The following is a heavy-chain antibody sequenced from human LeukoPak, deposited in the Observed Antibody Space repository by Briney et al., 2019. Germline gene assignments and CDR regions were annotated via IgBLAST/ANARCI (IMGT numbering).Heavy chain of an antibody. CDR2: IDPNSGGT. CDR1: RCTFTGYY. Sequence: ASVKVSCKASRCTFTGYYMHWVRQAPGQGLEWMGWIDPNSGGTNYAQKFQGRFTMTRDTTISTAYMELSSLRSDDTAEYYCARGVWSGYNYYYYMDVWGKGTTVTVSS. J-gene: IGHJ6*03. V-gene: IGHV1-2*02. D-gene: IGHD3-3*01. CDR3: ARGVWSGYNYYYYMDV.